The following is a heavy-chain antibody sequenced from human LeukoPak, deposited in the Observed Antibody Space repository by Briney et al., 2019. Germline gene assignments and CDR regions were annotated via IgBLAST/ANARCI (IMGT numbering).Heavy chain of an antibody. CDR3: ARDTPTSGSGIWWFDP. J-gene: IGHJ5*02. V-gene: IGHV1-18*04. CDR2: ISAYNGNT. D-gene: IGHD3-10*01. CDR1: GYTFTSYG. Sequence: ASVKVSCKASGYTFTSYGISWVRQAPGQGLEWMGWISAYNGNTNYAQKLQGRVTTTTDTSTSTAHMELRSLRSDDTAVYYCARDTPTSGSGIWWFDPWGQGTLVTVSS.